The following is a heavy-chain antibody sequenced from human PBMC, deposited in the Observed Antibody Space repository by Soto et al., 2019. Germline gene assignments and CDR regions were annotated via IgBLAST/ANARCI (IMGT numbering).Heavy chain of an antibody. V-gene: IGHV4-31*03. Sequence: QVQLQESGPGLVKPSQTLSLTCTVSGGSISSGGYYWSRIRQHPGKGLEWIGNIYYSGSTYYNPSLQSRVTISVDTSKTQCSLKLNSVPAADTAVYYCARVGSYHSTAFDIWGQGTMVTVSS. CDR1: GGSISSGGYY. J-gene: IGHJ3*02. CDR3: ARVGSYHSTAFDI. CDR2: IYYSGST. D-gene: IGHD3-10*01.